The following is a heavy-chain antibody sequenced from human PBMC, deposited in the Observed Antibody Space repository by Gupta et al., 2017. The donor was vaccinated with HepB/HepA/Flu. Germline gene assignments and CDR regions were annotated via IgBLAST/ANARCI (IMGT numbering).Heavy chain of an antibody. Sequence: EVQLVESGGDLVKPEGSLRLSCAASGISVSSAWMSWVRQTPGKGVEWIGRIKRKADGGATDYAASVRGRCTISRDDSKNTLFLQMNSLKLDDTGVYYCGTDWVVGHNIFTSYATFDSWGHGALVTVSS. CDR3: GTDWVVGHNIFTSYATFDS. J-gene: IGHJ4*01. V-gene: IGHV3-15*05. CDR1: GISVSSAW. D-gene: IGHD5-18*01. CDR2: IKRKADGGAT.